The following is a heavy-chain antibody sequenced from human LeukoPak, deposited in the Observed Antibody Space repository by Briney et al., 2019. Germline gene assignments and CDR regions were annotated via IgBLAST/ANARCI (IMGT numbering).Heavy chain of an antibody. J-gene: IGHJ4*02. V-gene: IGHV3-66*03. CDR3: AGLRSLDK. CDR1: GFTVSSNY. D-gene: IGHD5-24*01. CDR2: IYPCGST. Sequence: PGGSLRLSCAASGFTVSSNYMTWVRQAPGKGLEWVSVIYPCGSTYYADSVKGRLTISRDNAKNSLYLEMSSLRVEDTAVYFCAGLRSLDKWGQGTLVTVS.